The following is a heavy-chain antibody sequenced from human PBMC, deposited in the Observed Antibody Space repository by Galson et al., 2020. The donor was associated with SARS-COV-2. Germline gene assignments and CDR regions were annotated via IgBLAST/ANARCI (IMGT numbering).Heavy chain of an antibody. J-gene: IGHJ4*02. CDR2: LKQDGSAK. V-gene: IGHV3-7*01. CDR1: GFIFSDYW. CDR3: ARARYSGYSGY. D-gene: IGHD5-12*01. Sequence: GGSLRLSCVASGFIFSDYWINWVRQAPGKGLEWVANLKQDGSAKHYADSVKGRFTISRDNAMNSLYLQMNSLRAEDTAVYDCARARYSGYSGYWGQGTLVAVSS.